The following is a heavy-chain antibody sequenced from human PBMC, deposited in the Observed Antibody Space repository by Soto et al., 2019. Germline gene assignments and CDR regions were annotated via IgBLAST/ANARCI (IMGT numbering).Heavy chain of an antibody. CDR2: ISYDGSNK. Sequence: PGGSLRLSCAASGFTFSSYGMHWVRQAPGKGLEWVAVISYDGSNKYYADSVKGRFTISRDNSKNTLYLQMNSLRAEDTAVYYCAKGPAGWYGYYYCYFLDVSAQRTTVTGSS. D-gene: IGHD6-19*01. J-gene: IGHJ6*03. V-gene: IGHV3-30*18. CDR3: AKGPAGWYGYYYCYFLDV. CDR1: GFTFSSYG.